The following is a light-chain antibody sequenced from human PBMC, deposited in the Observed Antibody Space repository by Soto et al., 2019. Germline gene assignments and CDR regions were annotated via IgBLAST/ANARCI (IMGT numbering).Light chain of an antibody. Sequence: AIQMTQSPSSLSASVGDRVTITCRASQGIRNDLGWYQQKPGKAPKLLIYAASSLQSGVPSRFSGSGSGTDFTLTFRSLQPEDFATYYCLQEYNYPLTFGQGTKVEI. CDR1: QGIRND. CDR2: AAS. J-gene: IGKJ1*01. CDR3: LQEYNYPLT. V-gene: IGKV1-6*01.